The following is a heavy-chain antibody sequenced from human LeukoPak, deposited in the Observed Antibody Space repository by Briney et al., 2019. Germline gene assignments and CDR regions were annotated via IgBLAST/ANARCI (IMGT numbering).Heavy chain of an antibody. CDR2: IIPIFGTA. CDR1: GGTFSSYA. V-gene: IGHV1-69*05. Sequence: SVKVSCKASGGTFSSYAISWVRQAPGQGREWMGRIIPIFGTANYAQKFQGRVTITTDESTSTAYMELSSLRSEDTAVYYCAVWYYGSGSYYTPPDYWGQGTLVTVSS. D-gene: IGHD3-10*01. J-gene: IGHJ4*02. CDR3: AVWYYGSGSYYTPPDY.